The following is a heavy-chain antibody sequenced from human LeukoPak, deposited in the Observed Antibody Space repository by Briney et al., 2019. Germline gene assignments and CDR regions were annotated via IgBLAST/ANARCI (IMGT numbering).Heavy chain of an antibody. V-gene: IGHV4-4*07. CDR3: ARYNYDFWSGYSKWFDP. CDR1: GGSISSYY. Sequence: PSETLSLTCTVSGGSISSYYWSWIRQPAGKGLEWIGRIYTSGITNYNPSLKSRVTMSVDTSKNQFSLKLSSVTAADTAVYYCARYNYDFWSGYSKWFDPWGQGTLVTVSS. D-gene: IGHD3-3*01. CDR2: IYTSGIT. J-gene: IGHJ5*02.